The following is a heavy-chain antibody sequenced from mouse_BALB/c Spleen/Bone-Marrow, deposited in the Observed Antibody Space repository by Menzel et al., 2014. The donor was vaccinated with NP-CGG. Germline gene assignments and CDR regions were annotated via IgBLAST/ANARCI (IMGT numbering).Heavy chain of an antibody. D-gene: IGHD1-1*01. J-gene: IGHJ2*01. V-gene: IGHV3-2*02. Sequence: EVHLVESGPGLVKPSQSLSLTCTVTGYSITSDYACNWIRRFPGNTLEWMGYIGYSDSTSYNPSLKSRISITRDTSKNQFFLQLNSVTAEDTATYYCARSNYYGSSYCYFDYWGQGTTLTVSS. CDR3: ARSNYYGSSYCYFDY. CDR2: IGYSDST. CDR1: GYSITSDYA.